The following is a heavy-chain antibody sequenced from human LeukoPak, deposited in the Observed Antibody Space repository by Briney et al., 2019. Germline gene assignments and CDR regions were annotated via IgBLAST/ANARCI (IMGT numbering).Heavy chain of an antibody. V-gene: IGHV3-74*01. CDR2: INSGGSST. CDR3: ASGDIVLMVYAIPFDY. Sequence: PGGSLRLSCAASGFTFSSYRMHWVRQAPGKGLVWVSRINSGGSSTNYADSVKGRFTISRDNANNTLYLQMNILRAEDTAVYYCASGDIVLMVYAIPFDYWGQGTLVTVSS. J-gene: IGHJ4*02. D-gene: IGHD2-8*01. CDR1: GFTFSSYR.